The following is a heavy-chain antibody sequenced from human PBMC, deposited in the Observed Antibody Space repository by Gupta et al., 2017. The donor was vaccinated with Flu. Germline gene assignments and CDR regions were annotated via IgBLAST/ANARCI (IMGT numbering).Heavy chain of an antibody. CDR2: ILHSGST. J-gene: IGHJ4*02. V-gene: IGHV4-31*02. CDR3: ASSRVDIYFDS. CDR1: SSSSRGNY. Sequence: SSSSRGNYWSWIRQHPGKGLEWIGYILHSGSTYSNPSLKSRLTMAADTSKNQFSLRLSSVTAADTAVYYCASSRVDIYFDSWGQGTLVTVSS. D-gene: IGHD3-10*01.